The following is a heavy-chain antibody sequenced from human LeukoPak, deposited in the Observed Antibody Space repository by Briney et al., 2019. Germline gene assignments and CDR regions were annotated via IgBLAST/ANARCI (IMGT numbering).Heavy chain of an antibody. CDR2: IRYDGSNK. V-gene: IGHV3-30*02. J-gene: IGHJ6*02. CDR1: GFTFSSYG. CDR3: TKDHYYSMEV. Sequence: GGSLRLSCAASGFTFSSYGMHWVRQAPGKGLEWVAFIRYDGSNKYYADSVKGRFTISRDNSKNTVYLQMNSLRAEDTGIYYCTKDHYYSMEVWGQGTTVTVTS.